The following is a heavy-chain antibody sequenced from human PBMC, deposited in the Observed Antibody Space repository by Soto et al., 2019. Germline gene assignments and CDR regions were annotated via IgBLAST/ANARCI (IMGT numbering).Heavy chain of an antibody. CDR2: MSYDGNRK. D-gene: IGHD2-21*01. Sequence: GSLSPSCAAPGFTFSSYSMHWVRQAPGKWMEWVAAMSYDGNRKYFADSVKGRFTISGDKSKNTLSLQMNSLGAEDSAVYYCARCRTVRDCDDFDLWGQGTLVTVSS. CDR1: GFTFSSYS. J-gene: IGHJ4*02. CDR3: ARCRTVRDCDDFDL. V-gene: IGHV3-30-3*01.